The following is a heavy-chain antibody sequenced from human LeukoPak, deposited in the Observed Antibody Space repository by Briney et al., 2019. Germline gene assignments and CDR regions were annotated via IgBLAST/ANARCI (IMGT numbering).Heavy chain of an antibody. D-gene: IGHD6-13*01. V-gene: IGHV1-18*01. CDR2: ISAYNGNT. Sequence: ASVKVSCKASGYTFTSYGISWVRQAPGQGLEWMGWISAYNGNTNYAQKLQGRVTMTTDTSTSTAYMELRSLRSDDTAVYYCARDLPTGYSSSWYVRYFDYWGQGTLVTVSS. CDR3: ARDLPTGYSSSWYVRYFDY. J-gene: IGHJ4*02. CDR1: GYTFTSYG.